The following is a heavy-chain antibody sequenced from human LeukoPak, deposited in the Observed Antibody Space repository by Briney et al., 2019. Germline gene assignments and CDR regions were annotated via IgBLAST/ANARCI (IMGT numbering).Heavy chain of an antibody. Sequence: GGSLRLSCAASGFTFSSYDMHWVRQATGKGLEWVSAIGTAGDTYYPGSVKGRFTISRENAKNSLYLQMNSLRAGDTAVYYCARALRGSGSFDYWAREPWSPSPQ. D-gene: IGHD3-10*01. V-gene: IGHV3-13*01. CDR2: IGTAGDT. CDR3: ARALRGSGSFDY. J-gene: IGHJ4*02. CDR1: GFTFSSYD.